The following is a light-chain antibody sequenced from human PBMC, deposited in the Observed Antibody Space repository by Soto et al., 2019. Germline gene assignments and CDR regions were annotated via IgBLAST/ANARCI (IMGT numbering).Light chain of an antibody. CDR3: QQRINWPRT. Sequence: EIVLTQSPATLSLSPGERATLSCRASQSVSSSLAWFQHKPGQAPRLLIYDASNRATGIPARFSGSGSGTDFTLTISSREPEDFAVYYCQQRINWPRTFGQGTKLEIK. V-gene: IGKV3-11*01. CDR1: QSVSSS. J-gene: IGKJ2*01. CDR2: DAS.